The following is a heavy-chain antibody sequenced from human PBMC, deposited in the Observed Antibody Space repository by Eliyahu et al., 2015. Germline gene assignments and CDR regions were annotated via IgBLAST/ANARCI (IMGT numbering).Heavy chain of an antibody. Sequence: QVKVQQWGTGLXKPSETLSLTCXGYGGSFNNYFWNWIRKSPGQGLEWIGDIDHNGKANYNPSLQSRVKMSVEMSDNKVYLQVTSVTAADTAMYYCARQGKITGKFDYWGQGTQVTVSS. CDR1: GGSFNNYF. J-gene: IGHJ4*02. V-gene: IGHV4-34*01. D-gene: IGHD1-1*01. CDR3: ARQGKITGKFDY. CDR2: IDHNGKA.